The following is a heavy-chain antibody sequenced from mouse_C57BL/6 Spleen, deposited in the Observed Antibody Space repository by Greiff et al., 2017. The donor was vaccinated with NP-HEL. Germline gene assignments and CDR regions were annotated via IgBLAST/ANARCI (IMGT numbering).Heavy chain of an antibody. V-gene: IGHV10-3*01. J-gene: IGHJ4*01. D-gene: IGHD4-1*02. Sequence: GGGLVQPKGSLKLSCAAPGFTFNTYAMHWVRQAPGKGLDWVARIRSKSSNYATYYADSVKDRFTISRDDSQSMLYLQMNNLKTEDTAMYYCVGVPSTVNAMDYWGQGTSVTVSS. CDR2: IRSKSSNYAT. CDR3: VGVPSTVNAMDY. CDR1: GFTFNTYA.